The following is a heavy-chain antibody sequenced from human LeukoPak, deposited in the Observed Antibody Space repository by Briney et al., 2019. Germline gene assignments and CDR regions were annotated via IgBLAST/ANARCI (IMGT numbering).Heavy chain of an antibody. CDR3: ARDLGVGFGELIGAFDL. J-gene: IGHJ3*01. Sequence: GGSLRLSCEASEFTLNTIPMTWVRQAPGKGLEWVSYIGRTDNRVYYADSVKGRFTISRDTGKNSIYLHLTSLRADDTAIYYCARDLGVGFGELIGAFDLWGQGTVVTVS. V-gene: IGHV3-48*03. CDR2: IGRTDNRV. CDR1: EFTLNTIP. D-gene: IGHD3-16*01.